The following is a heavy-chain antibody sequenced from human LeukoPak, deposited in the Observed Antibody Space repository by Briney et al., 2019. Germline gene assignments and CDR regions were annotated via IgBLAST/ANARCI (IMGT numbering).Heavy chain of an antibody. CDR3: ARDLSSGSYTASDY. Sequence: PGGSLRLSCAASGFPSSSYSMTWVRQAPGKGLEWVSSISSSSSYIYYADSVKGRFTISRDNAKNSLYLQMNSLRAEDTAVYYCARDLSSGSYTASDYWGQGTLVTVSS. CDR2: ISSSSSYI. V-gene: IGHV3-21*01. CDR1: GFPSSSYS. D-gene: IGHD1-26*01. J-gene: IGHJ4*02.